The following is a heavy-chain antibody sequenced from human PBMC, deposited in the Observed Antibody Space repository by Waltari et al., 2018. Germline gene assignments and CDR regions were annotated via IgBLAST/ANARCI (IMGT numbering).Heavy chain of an antibody. Sequence: QVQLQESGPGLVKPSETLSLTCTVSGYSISSGYYWGWIRQPPGKGLEWIGSIYHSGSTYYNPSLKSRVTISVDTSKNQFSLKLSSVTAADTAVYYCARAGDCGGDCYPDYWGQGTLVTVSS. V-gene: IGHV4-38-2*02. CDR2: IYHSGST. CDR1: GYSISSGYY. CDR3: ARAGDCGGDCYPDY. J-gene: IGHJ4*02. D-gene: IGHD2-21*01.